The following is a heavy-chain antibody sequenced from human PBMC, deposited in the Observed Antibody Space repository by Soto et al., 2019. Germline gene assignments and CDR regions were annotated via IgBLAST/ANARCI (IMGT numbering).Heavy chain of an antibody. CDR2: INSDGSST. V-gene: IGHV3-74*01. D-gene: IGHD6-13*01. Sequence: LRLSCAASGFTFSSYWMHWVRQAPGKGLVWVSRINSDGSSTSYADSVKGRFTISRDNAKNTLYLQMNSLSAEDTAVYYCARGDGAADYYYYGMDVWGQGTTVTVSS. CDR1: GFTFSSYW. CDR3: ARGDGAADYYYYGMDV. J-gene: IGHJ6*02.